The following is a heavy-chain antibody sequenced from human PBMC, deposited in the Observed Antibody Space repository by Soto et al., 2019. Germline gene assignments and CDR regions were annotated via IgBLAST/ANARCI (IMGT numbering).Heavy chain of an antibody. J-gene: IGHJ4*01. V-gene: IGHV4-59*01. CDR3: ARDATLRH. Sequence: LSLTCTVSTDSMDGFYWNWIRQPPGKGLEWIGYVDYTGNTNYNPSLRSRVSISIDTSKNQFSLQLSSVIAADTAIYYCARDATLRHWGHGTLVTVSS. CDR1: TDSMDGFY. CDR2: VDYTGNT. D-gene: IGHD2-15*01.